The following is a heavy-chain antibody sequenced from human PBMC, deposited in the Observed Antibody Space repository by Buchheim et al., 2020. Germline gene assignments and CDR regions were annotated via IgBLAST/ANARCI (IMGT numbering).Heavy chain of an antibody. CDR1: GGSISSNNYY. Sequence: QLQLQESGPGLVKPSETVSLTCTVSGGSISSNNYYWSWIRQTPGTGLEWIGTIHYRGTTYNNPSLKSRVTISLDTSKNQFSLRLSSVTAADTAVYYCAGRFNYGSGSYGVDVWGQGTT. CDR2: IHYRGTT. D-gene: IGHD3-10*01. J-gene: IGHJ6*02. CDR3: AGRFNYGSGSYGVDV. V-gene: IGHV4-39*07.